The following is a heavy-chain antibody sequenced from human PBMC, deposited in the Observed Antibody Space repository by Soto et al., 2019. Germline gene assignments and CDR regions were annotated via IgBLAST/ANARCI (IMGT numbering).Heavy chain of an antibody. Sequence: PSEILSLTCTVSGGSISSGDYYWSWIRQPPGKGLEWIGYIYYSGSTYYNPSLKSRVTISVDTSKNQFSLKLSSVTAADTAVYYCAREYSSGYHIDYWGQGTLVTVSS. D-gene: IGHD3-22*01. J-gene: IGHJ4*02. V-gene: IGHV4-30-4*01. CDR3: AREYSSGYHIDY. CDR1: GGSISSGDYY. CDR2: IYYSGST.